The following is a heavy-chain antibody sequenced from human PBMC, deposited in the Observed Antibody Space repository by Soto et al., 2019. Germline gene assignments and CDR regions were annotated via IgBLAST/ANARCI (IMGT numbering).Heavy chain of an antibody. D-gene: IGHD4-17*01. J-gene: IGHJ6*02. CDR2: IIPIFGTA. V-gene: IGHV1-69*01. Sequence: QVQLVQSGAEVKKPGSSVKVSCKASGGTFSSYAISWVRQAPGQGLEWMGGIIPIFGTANYAQKFQGRVTINAESSTSTAYMELSSLRSEDPDVYYCARDSGGTTVAFGMDVWGQGTTVTVSS. CDR3: ARDSGGTTVAFGMDV. CDR1: GGTFSSYA.